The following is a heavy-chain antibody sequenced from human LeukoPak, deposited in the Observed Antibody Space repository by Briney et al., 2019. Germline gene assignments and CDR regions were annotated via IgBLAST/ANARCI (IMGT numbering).Heavy chain of an antibody. D-gene: IGHD1-7*01. Sequence: PGGSLRLSCAASGFTFSNAWMSWVRQAPGKGPEWVGRIKSKTDGGTTDYAAPVKGRFTISRDDPKNTLYLQMNSLKTEDTAVYYCTTLGTGSYYDYWGQGTLVTVSS. V-gene: IGHV3-15*01. CDR3: TTLGTGSYYDY. CDR2: IKSKTDGGTT. J-gene: IGHJ4*02. CDR1: GFTFSNAW.